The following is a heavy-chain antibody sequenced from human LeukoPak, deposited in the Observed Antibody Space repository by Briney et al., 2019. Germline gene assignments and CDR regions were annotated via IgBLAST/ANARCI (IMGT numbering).Heavy chain of an antibody. CDR3: AGYKRIPLDY. Sequence: SETLSLTCTVSGGSISSYYGSWIRQPPGKGLEWIGYIYYSGSTNYSPSLKSRVTVSVDTSKNQFSLRLSSVTAADTAVYYCAGYKRIPLDYWGQGTLVTVSS. D-gene: IGHD5-24*01. CDR1: GGSISSYY. V-gene: IGHV4-59*01. CDR2: IYYSGST. J-gene: IGHJ4*02.